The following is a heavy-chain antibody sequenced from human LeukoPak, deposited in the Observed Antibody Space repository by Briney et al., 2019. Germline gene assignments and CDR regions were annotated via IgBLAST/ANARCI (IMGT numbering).Heavy chain of an antibody. D-gene: IGHD3-22*01. J-gene: IGHJ3*02. Sequence: SETLSLTCAVYGGSFSGYYWSWLRQPPGKGLEWLGEINHSGSTNYKPSLKSRVTISVDTSKNQFSLKLSSVTAADTAVYYCARGQRDSSGYAFDIWGQGTMVTVSS. CDR2: INHSGST. V-gene: IGHV4-34*01. CDR1: GGSFSGYY. CDR3: ARGQRDSSGYAFDI.